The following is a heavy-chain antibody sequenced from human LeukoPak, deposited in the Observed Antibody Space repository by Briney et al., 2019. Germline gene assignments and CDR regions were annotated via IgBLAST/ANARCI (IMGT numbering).Heavy chain of an antibody. V-gene: IGHV3-11*04. J-gene: IGHJ4*02. Sequence: GGSLRLSCAASGFIFSDYYMSWIRQAPGKGLEWLSFISSGGSTIYYADSVKGRFTISRDNAQNSLYLQMNSLRAEDTAVYYCARLAPEWLRFYYFDYWGQGTLVTVSS. D-gene: IGHD5-12*01. CDR3: ARLAPEWLRFYYFDY. CDR2: ISSGGSTI. CDR1: GFIFSDYY.